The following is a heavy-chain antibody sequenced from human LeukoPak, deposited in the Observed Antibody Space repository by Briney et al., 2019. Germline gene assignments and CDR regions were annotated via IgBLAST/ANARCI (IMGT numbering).Heavy chain of an antibody. Sequence: AGGSLRLSCVVPGFTFSSYAMHWVRQAPGKGLEWVAVIPYDGTNKYYGDSVKGRFTVSRDNSKDTLYLQINSLRGEDTAVYYCARDPKSYSTGWYNWFDPWGQGTLVTAS. CDR1: GFTFSSYA. J-gene: IGHJ5*02. CDR2: IPYDGTNK. CDR3: ARDPKSYSTGWYNWFDP. V-gene: IGHV3-30-3*01. D-gene: IGHD6-19*01.